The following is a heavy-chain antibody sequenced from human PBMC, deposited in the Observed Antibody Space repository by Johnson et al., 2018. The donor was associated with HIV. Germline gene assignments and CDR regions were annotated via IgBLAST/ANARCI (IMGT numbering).Heavy chain of an antibody. CDR2: INGDGSNT. J-gene: IGHJ3*02. V-gene: IGHV3-74*02. CDR3: VRLMTRESTDAFDI. D-gene: IGHD5/OR15-5a*01. CDR1: GFTFTSHG. Sequence: EVQLVESGGGVVQPGRSLRLSCAVSGFTFTSHGMHWVRQAPGTGLVWVSRINGDGSNTSYAGSVKGRFTISRDNAKNTLFLEMNSLRAEDTAVYYCVRLMTRESTDAFDIWGQGTMVTVSS.